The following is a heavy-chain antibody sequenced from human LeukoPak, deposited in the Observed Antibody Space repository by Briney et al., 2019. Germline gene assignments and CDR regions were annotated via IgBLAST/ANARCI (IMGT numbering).Heavy chain of an antibody. CDR3: ARWKVDSGYYHYYMDV. CDR2: IYYSGST. V-gene: IGHV4-59*01. D-gene: IGHD4-17*01. J-gene: IGHJ6*03. CDR1: GGSISSYY. Sequence: SETLSLTCTVSGGSISSYYWSWIRQPPGKGLEWIGYIYYSGSTNYNPSLKSRVTISVDTSKNQFSLKLSSVTAADTAVYYCARWKVDSGYYHYYMDVWGKGTTVTVSS.